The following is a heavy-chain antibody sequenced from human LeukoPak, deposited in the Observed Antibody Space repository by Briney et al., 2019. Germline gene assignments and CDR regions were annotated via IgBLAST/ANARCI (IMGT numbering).Heavy chain of an antibody. CDR2: IRSNSDGGTI. CDR3: ATDFYDST. V-gene: IGHV3-15*07. CDR1: GFTFSNAW. D-gene: IGHD3-22*01. J-gene: IGHJ5*02. Sequence: GGSLRLSCATSGFTFSNAWMNWVRQAPGKGLEWVGRIRSNSDGGTIDYAAPVKGRFTLSGDDSKTTLYLQMNSLQTEDTAVYYCATDFYDSTWGQGTLVTVSS.